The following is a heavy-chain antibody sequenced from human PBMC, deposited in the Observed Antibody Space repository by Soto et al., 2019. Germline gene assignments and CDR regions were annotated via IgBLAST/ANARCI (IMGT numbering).Heavy chain of an antibody. J-gene: IGHJ4*02. CDR3: ARELRGRPFNDY. D-gene: IGHD4-17*01. CDR2: IYTSGSTNYNPS. Sequence: PSETLSLNCSVSGGSINTYYWSWIRQPAGKGLEWIGRIYTSGSTNYNPSNYNPSLKSRVTMSVDTSKNQFSLKVRSVTAADTAVYYCARELRGRPFNDYWGQGTLVTVSS. CDR1: GGSINTYY. V-gene: IGHV4-4*07.